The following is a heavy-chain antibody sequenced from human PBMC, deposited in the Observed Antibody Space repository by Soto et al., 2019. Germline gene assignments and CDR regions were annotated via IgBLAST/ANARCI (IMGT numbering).Heavy chain of an antibody. D-gene: IGHD3-16*01. J-gene: IGHJ3*01. CDR3: ARSLWPRDVFVF. CDR1: GGSISSYY. CDR2: IYYSGST. Sequence: SETLSLTCTVSGGSISSYYWSWIRQPPGKGLEWIGYIYYSGSTNYNPSLKSRVTISVDTSKNQFSLKLSSVTAADTAVYYCARSLWPRDVFVFWAQGSLVTVSS. V-gene: IGHV4-59*01.